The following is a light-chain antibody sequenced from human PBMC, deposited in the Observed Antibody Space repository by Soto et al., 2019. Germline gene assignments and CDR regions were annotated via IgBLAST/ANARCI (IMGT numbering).Light chain of an antibody. V-gene: IGLV1-44*01. CDR1: SSNIGSNT. CDR2: SNN. J-gene: IGLJ3*02. Sequence: QSVLTQPPSASGTPGQRVTISCSGSSSNIGSNTVNWYQQLPGTAPKLLIYSNNQRPSGVPDRFSGSKSGTSASLAISGVQSEDEADYYCAAWDDSLNGWVFGGGTKLTDL. CDR3: AAWDDSLNGWV.